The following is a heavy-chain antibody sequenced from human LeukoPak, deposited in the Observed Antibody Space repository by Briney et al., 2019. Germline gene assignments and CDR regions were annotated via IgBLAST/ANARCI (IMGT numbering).Heavy chain of an antibody. CDR1: GDSVSRGRYF. V-gene: IGHV4-61*01. D-gene: IGHD2/OR15-2a*01. CDR3: ARHGSTSLDY. J-gene: IGHJ4*02. Sequence: PSETLSLTCTVSGDSVSRGRYFWSWIRQPPGKGLEWIGYIYYSGSTNYNPSLKSRVAISVDTSKNQFSLKVSSVTAADTAVYYCARHGSTSLDYWGQGTLVTVSS. CDR2: IYYSGST.